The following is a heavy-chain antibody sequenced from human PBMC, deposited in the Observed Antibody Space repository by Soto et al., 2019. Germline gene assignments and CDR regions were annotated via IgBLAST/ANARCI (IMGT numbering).Heavy chain of an antibody. J-gene: IGHJ4*02. V-gene: IGHV2-5*02. Sequence: QITLKESGPTLVRPTQTLTLTCTFSGFSLSTNGVGVGWIRQPPGKALEWLALIYWDGDHRYSPSLKTRLTITKDTSKNQVVLTMTKFDPADTATYYCAREMYYSTYFDSWGQGTLVTVSS. CDR2: IYWDGDH. D-gene: IGHD3-10*01. CDR3: AREMYYSTYFDS. CDR1: GFSLSTNGVG.